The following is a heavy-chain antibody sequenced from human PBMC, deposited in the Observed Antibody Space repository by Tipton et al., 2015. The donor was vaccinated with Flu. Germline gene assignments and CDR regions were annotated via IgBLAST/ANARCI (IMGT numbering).Heavy chain of an antibody. CDR1: GGSIGSPYC. J-gene: IGHJ5*02. Sequence: LSLTCSVSGGSIGSPYCWGWVRQPPGKGLEWISYISGSSSTIYYADSVKGRFTISRDNARNSLYLQMNSLRDEDTAVYYCAREHDSDGYDWFDPWGQGTLVIVSS. D-gene: IGHD3-22*01. CDR3: AREHDSDGYDWFDP. CDR2: ISGSSSTI. V-gene: IGHV3-48*02.